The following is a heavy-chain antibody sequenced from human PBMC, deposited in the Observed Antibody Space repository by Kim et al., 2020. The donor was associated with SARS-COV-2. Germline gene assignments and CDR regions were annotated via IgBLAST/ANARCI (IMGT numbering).Heavy chain of an antibody. J-gene: IGHJ4*02. CDR3: MTKISVY. Sequence: GGSLRLSCAASGFTFSSYGMNWVRQAPGKGLEWVSRIDQTGGGASYGDSVKGRFTISRDNSKNTLYLQMNSLRAEDTAVYYCMTKISVYWGQGTLVTVSS. CDR2: IDQTGGGA. V-gene: IGHV3-23*01. CDR1: GFTFSSYG. D-gene: IGHD3-10*01.